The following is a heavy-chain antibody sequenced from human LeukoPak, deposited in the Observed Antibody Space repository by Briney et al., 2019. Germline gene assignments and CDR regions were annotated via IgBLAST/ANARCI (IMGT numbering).Heavy chain of an antibody. Sequence: ASVKVSCKVSGYTLTELSMHWVRQAPGKGLEWMGGFDPEDGETIYAQKFQGRVTMTEDTSTDTAYMELSSLRSEDTAVYYCATGGKYSGSWYNFDYWGQGTLVTVSS. CDR1: GYTLTELS. J-gene: IGHJ4*02. CDR3: ATGGKYSGSWYNFDY. CDR2: FDPEDGET. V-gene: IGHV1-24*01. D-gene: IGHD6-13*01.